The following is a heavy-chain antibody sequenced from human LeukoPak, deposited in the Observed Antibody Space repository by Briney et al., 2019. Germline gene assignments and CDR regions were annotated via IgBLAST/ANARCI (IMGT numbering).Heavy chain of an antibody. CDR2: IYYSGST. CDR3: ARDRSGYYGSGSLGYYYNYGMDV. J-gene: IGHJ6*02. Sequence: SETLSPTCTVSGGSISSYSWSWIRQPPGKGLEWIGYIYYSGSTNYNPSLKSRVTISVDTSKNQFSLKLSSVTAADTAVYYCARDRSGYYGSGSLGYYYNYGMDVWGQGTKVTVSS. V-gene: IGHV4-59*01. CDR1: GGSISSYS. D-gene: IGHD3-10*01.